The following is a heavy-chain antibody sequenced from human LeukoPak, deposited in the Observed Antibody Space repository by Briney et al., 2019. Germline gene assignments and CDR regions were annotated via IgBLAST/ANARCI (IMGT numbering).Heavy chain of an antibody. CDR2: IAGSGETI. D-gene: IGHD5-12*01. V-gene: IGHV3-11*01. CDR1: RFTFSDYY. CDR3: ARVNGNSGYDIGYFDY. Sequence: GGSLRLSCAASRFTFSDYYMSWVRQAPGKGLEWISNIAGSGETIYYADSVKGRFTISRDNANNLLFLQMNSLRAEDTAVYYCARVNGNSGYDIGYFDYWGQGTLVTVSS. J-gene: IGHJ4*02.